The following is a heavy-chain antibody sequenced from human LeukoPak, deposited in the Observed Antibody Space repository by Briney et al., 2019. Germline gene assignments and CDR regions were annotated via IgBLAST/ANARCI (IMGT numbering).Heavy chain of an antibody. CDR3: ARDITVTDHDIGY. V-gene: IGHV1-46*01. Sequence: ASVKVSCKASGYAFTTYYIHWLRQAPGQGPEWMGIISPNGGSTSYAQKFQGRVTMARDTSTSTVYMELSSLKCEDTAVYYCARDITVTDHDIGYWGQGTLVTVSS. CDR1: GYAFTTYY. D-gene: IGHD3-10*01. CDR2: ISPNGGST. J-gene: IGHJ4*02.